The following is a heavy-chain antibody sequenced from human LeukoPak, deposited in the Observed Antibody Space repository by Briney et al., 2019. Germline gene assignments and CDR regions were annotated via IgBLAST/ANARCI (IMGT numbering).Heavy chain of an antibody. Sequence: GGSLGLSCEGLGFTFSSYGMHWVRQAPAKGLEWVTFIRFDGSKKYYADSVKGRFTISRDNSKNTVYLQMNSLRVEDTAVYYCAKDDPTGRYLWGQGTLVTVSS. J-gene: IGHJ4*02. CDR3: AKDDPTGRYL. D-gene: IGHD1-26*01. V-gene: IGHV3-30*02. CDR1: GFTFSSYG. CDR2: IRFDGSKK.